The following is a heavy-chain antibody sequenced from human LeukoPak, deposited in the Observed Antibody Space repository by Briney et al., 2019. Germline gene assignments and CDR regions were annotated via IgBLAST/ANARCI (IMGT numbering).Heavy chain of an antibody. D-gene: IGHD3-16*02. CDR3: ARRDYVWGSYRPFDY. V-gene: IGHV4-34*01. J-gene: IGHJ4*02. Sequence: PSETLSLTCAFYGGSFSGYYWSWIRQPPGKGLEWIGEINHSGSTNYNPSLKSRVTISVDTSKNQFSLKLSSVTAADTAVYYCARRDYVWGSYRPFDYWGQGTLVTVSS. CDR2: INHSGST. CDR1: GGSFSGYY.